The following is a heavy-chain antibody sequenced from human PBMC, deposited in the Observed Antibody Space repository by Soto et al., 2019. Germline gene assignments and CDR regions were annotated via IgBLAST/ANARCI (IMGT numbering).Heavy chain of an antibody. V-gene: IGHV4-31*03. CDR2: IYYSGST. J-gene: IGHJ3*02. CDR1: GGCASSRRYY. D-gene: IGHD3-16*01. Sequence: SETLSLNCSVSGGCASSRRYYCSWIRQHPGKGLEWIGYIYYSGSTYYIPSLKSRVTISVDTSKNQFSLKLSYVTAADTAVYYCARVVSDAFDIWGQGTMVT. CDR3: ARVVSDAFDI.